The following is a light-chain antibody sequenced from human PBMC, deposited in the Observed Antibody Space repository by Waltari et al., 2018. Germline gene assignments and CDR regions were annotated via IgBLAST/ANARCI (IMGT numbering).Light chain of an antibody. CDR1: SNNVGSYA. Sequence: QSALTQEASVSGTVGQKVTLPCTGKSNNVGSYAVACYQQISHGAPKPVMFGNSLSSRIPDRFSGSKSGTTASLTISGLQPEDEADYYCSTWDYSLSARVLGGGTKLTVL. CDR3: STWDYSLSARV. V-gene: IGLV1-44*01. J-gene: IGLJ2*01. CDR2: GNS.